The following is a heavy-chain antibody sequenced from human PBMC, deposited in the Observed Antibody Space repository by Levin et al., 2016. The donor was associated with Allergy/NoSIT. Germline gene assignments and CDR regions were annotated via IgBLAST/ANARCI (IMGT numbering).Heavy chain of an antibody. CDR3: ARHRYYGSGSSPYLQNYYYYYYGMDV. Sequence: WIRQPPGKGLEWIGSIYYSGSTYYNPSLKSRVTISVDTSKNQFSLKLSSVTAADTAVYYCARHRYYGSGSSPYLQNYYYYYYGMDVWGQGTTVTVSS. D-gene: IGHD3-10*01. CDR2: IYYSGST. V-gene: IGHV4-39*01. J-gene: IGHJ6*02.